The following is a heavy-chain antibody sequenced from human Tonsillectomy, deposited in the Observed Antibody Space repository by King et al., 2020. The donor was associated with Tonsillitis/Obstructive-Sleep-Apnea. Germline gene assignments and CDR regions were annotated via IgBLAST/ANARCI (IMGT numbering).Heavy chain of an antibody. V-gene: IGHV3-48*02. CDR3: ARDKVPAANFDY. CDR2: ISISSSTL. Sequence: QLVESGGGLVQPGGSLRLSCAASGFTFSSYSMNWVRQAPGKGLEWVSYISISSSTLYYAESVKGRFTISRDNAKNSLYLQMNSLRDEDTAVYYCARDKVPAANFDYWGQGTLVTVSS. CDR1: GFTFSSYS. D-gene: IGHD2-2*01. J-gene: IGHJ4*02.